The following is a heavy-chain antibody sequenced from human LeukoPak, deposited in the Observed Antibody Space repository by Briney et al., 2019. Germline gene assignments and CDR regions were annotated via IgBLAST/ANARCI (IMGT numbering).Heavy chain of an antibody. V-gene: IGHV3-64D*06. Sequence: PGGSLRLSCSASGFTFSSYAMHWVRQAPGEGLEYVSAISSNGGSTYYADSVKGRFTISRDNSKNTLYLQMSSLRAEDTAVYYCVKEDLLYSSGWYWFDPWGQGTLVTVSS. CDR3: VKEDLLYSSGWYWFDP. CDR2: ISSNGGST. D-gene: IGHD6-19*01. J-gene: IGHJ5*02. CDR1: GFTFSSYA.